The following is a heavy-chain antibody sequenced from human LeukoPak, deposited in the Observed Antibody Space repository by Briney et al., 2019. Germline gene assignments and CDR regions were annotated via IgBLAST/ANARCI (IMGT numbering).Heavy chain of an antibody. CDR3: ARDASPILGYCSGGSCEGGYYFDY. Sequence: SVKVSCKASGGTFSSYAISWVRQAPGQGLEWMGGIIPIFGTANYAQKFQGRVTITADESTSTAYMELSSLRSEDTAVYYCARDASPILGYCSGGSCEGGYYFDYWGQGTLVTVST. D-gene: IGHD2-15*01. J-gene: IGHJ4*02. CDR2: IIPIFGTA. CDR1: GGTFSSYA. V-gene: IGHV1-69*13.